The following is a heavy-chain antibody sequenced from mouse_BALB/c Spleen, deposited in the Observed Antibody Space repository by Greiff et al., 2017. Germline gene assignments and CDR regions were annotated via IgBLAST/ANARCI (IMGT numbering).Heavy chain of an antibody. D-gene: IGHD2-12*01. CDR3: ARGDDAYYFDY. CDR1: GFTFSSFG. Sequence: EVKLVESGGGLVQPGGSRKLSCAASGFTFSSFGMHWVRQAPEKGLEWVAYISSGSSTIYYADTVKGRFTISRDNPKNTLFLQMTSLRSEDTAMYYCARGDDAYYFDYWGQGTTLTVSS. J-gene: IGHJ2*01. CDR2: ISSGSSTI. V-gene: IGHV5-17*02.